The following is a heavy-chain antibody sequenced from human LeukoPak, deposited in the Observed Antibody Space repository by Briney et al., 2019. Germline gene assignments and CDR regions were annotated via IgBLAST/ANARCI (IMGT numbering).Heavy chain of an antibody. Sequence: PGGSLRLFCAASGFTFSSYEMNWVRQAPGKGLEWVSYISSSGSTIYYADSVKGRFTISRDNAKNSLYLQMNSLRAEDTAVYYCARDRAMAYYYYYMDVWGKGTTVTVSS. CDR3: ARDRAMAYYYYYMDV. CDR1: GFTFSSYE. V-gene: IGHV3-48*03. CDR2: ISSSGSTI. J-gene: IGHJ6*03. D-gene: IGHD5-18*01.